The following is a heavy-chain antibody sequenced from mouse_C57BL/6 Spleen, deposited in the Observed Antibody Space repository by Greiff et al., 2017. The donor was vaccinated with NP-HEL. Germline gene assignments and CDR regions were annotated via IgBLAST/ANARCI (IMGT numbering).Heavy chain of an antibody. J-gene: IGHJ3*01. V-gene: IGHV1-52*01. CDR1: GYTFTSYW. Sequence: QVQLQQPGAELVRPGSSVKLSCKASGYTFTSYWMHWVKQRPIQGLEWIGNIDPSDSETHYNQKFKDQATLTVDKSSSTAYMQLSSLISEDSAVYYWSRGTAQASPFAYWGQGTLVTVSA. D-gene: IGHD3-2*02. CDR3: SRGTAQASPFAY. CDR2: IDPSDSET.